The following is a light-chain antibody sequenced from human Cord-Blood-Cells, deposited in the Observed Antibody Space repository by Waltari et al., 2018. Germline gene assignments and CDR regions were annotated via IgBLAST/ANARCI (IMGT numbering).Light chain of an antibody. Sequence: QSALTQPASVSGSPGQSITISCTGTSSDVGSYNLVSWYQQHPGKAPNLMIYEGSKRPSGVSKRFSGSKSGNTASLTISGLQAEDEADYYCCSYAGSSRVFGGGTKLTFL. CDR2: EGS. J-gene: IGLJ3*02. CDR1: SSDVGSYNL. CDR3: CSYAGSSRV. V-gene: IGLV2-23*01.